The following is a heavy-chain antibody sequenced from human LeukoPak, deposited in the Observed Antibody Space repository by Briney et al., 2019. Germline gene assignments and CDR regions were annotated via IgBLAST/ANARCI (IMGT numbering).Heavy chain of an antibody. D-gene: IGHD5-18*01. CDR3: GRDPRLGIRGYTYCYIDH. CDR1: GYTFTNNA. V-gene: IGHV7-4-1*02. CDR2: INTNTGNP. Sequence: ASVKVSCKTSGYTFTNNAINWVRQAPGQGLEWMGWINTNTGNPTYAQGFFTGRYVFSLDTSASTAYLQINGLKADDTAVYYCGRDPRLGIRGYTYCYIDHWGQGTLLTVAS. J-gene: IGHJ4*02.